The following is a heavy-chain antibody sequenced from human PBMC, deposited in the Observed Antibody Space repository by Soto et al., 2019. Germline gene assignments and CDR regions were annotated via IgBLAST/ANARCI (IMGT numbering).Heavy chain of an antibody. D-gene: IGHD3-22*01. V-gene: IGHV3-53*01. Sequence: PWGSLRLSCAASGFTVSSNYMSGVRQAPGKGLEWVSVIYSGGSTYYADSVKGRFTISRDNSKNTLYLQMNSLRAEDTAVYYCASYYYDSSGSEHDYWGQGTLVTVSS. CDR3: ASYYYDSSGSEHDY. CDR1: GFTVSSNY. CDR2: IYSGGST. J-gene: IGHJ4*02.